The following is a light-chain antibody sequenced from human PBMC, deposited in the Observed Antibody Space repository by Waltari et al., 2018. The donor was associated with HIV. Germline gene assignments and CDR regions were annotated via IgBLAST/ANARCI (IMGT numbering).Light chain of an antibody. CDR1: SSDVGAYNY. V-gene: IGLV2-14*01. Sequence: QSALTQPASVSGSPGQSITISCTGTSSDVGAYNYVSWYQQHPGQAPKLISYDVNDRPSGISSRFSGSKSGNTASLTISGLQAEDEADYYCSSYTGSDTLLGVFGTGTKVTVL. CDR3: SSYTGSDTLLGV. CDR2: DVN. J-gene: IGLJ1*01.